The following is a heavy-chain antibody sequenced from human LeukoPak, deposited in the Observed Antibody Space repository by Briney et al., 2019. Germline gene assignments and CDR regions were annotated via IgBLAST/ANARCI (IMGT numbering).Heavy chain of an antibody. CDR1: GGSISRYY. D-gene: IGHD1-7*01. CDR2: IYYSGST. Sequence: SETLSLTCNVSGGSISRYYWSWIRQPPGKGLEWIGYIYYSGSTNYNPSLKSRVTISVDTSKNQFSLKLSSVTAADTAVYYCARHGTGKYYFDYWGQGTLVTVSS. V-gene: IGHV4-59*08. J-gene: IGHJ4*02. CDR3: ARHGTGKYYFDY.